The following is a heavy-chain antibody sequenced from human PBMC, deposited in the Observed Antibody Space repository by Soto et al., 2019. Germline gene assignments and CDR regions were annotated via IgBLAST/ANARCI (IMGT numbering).Heavy chain of an antibody. D-gene: IGHD5-12*01. V-gene: IGHV4-34*01. Sequence: PSETLSLTCAVYGGSFSGYYWSWIRQPPGKGLEWIGEINHSGSTNYNPSLKSRVTISVDTSKNQFSLKLSSVTAADTAVYYCARGLPRGYSGYEVKVRSWFDPWGQGTLVTVSS. CDR2: INHSGST. CDR1: GGSFSGYY. CDR3: ARGLPRGYSGYEVKVRSWFDP. J-gene: IGHJ5*02.